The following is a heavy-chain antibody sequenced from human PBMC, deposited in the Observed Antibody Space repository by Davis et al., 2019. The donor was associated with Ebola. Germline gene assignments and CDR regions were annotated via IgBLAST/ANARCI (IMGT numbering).Heavy chain of an antibody. V-gene: IGHV3-33*03. D-gene: IGHD1-7*01. CDR3: ARNYFGAFDV. J-gene: IGHJ3*01. CDR1: GFNFNSYG. Sequence: GESLKISCAASGFNFNSYGMHWVRQAPGKGLEWVAVIWYDGGLKYYADSVKGRFTISRDNSKKTVFLQMNSLRADDTAVYYCARNYFGAFDVWGQGTVVTVSP. CDR2: IWYDGGLK.